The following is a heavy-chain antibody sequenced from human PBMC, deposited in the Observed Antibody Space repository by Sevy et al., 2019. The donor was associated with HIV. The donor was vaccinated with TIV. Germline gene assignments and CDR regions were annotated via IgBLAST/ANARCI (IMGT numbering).Heavy chain of an antibody. J-gene: IGHJ6*02. CDR1: GGSISSYY. CDR2: IYYSGST. D-gene: IGHD6-19*01. V-gene: IGHV4-59*13. Sequence: ETLSLTCTVSGGSISSYYWSWIRQPPGKGLEWIGYIYYSGSTNYNPSLKSRVTISVDTSKNQFSLKLSSVTAADTAVYYCARDRSSGWYGNYYYGMDVWGQGTTVTVSS. CDR3: ARDRSSGWYGNYYYGMDV.